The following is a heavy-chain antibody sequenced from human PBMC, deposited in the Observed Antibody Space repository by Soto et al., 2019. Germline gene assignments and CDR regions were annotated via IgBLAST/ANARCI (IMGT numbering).Heavy chain of an antibody. D-gene: IGHD5-12*01. CDR3: ARHDRSGHDLAY. V-gene: IGHV4-59*08. J-gene: IGHJ4*02. CDR2: IYYSGST. CDR1: GGSISSYY. Sequence: PSETLSLTCTVSGGSISSYYWSWIRQPPGKGLEWIGYIYYSGSTNYNPSLKSRVTISVDTSKNQFSLKLSSVTAADTAVYYCARHDRSGHDLAYWGQGTLVTVSS.